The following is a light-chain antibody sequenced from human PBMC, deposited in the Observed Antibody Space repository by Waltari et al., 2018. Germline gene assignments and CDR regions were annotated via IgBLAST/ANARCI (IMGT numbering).Light chain of an antibody. V-gene: IGLV6-57*03. CDR2: EDK. CDR1: RGRIASTY. Sequence: NFLLTQPPSSSESPGKTVTLSCTRSRGRIASTYVQWYQRRPGIAPTCVIYEDKYRPSGVPDRFSGSIDSSSNSASLTISGLKTEDEADYYCQSYERVFGGGTKLTVL. J-gene: IGLJ2*01. CDR3: QSYERV.